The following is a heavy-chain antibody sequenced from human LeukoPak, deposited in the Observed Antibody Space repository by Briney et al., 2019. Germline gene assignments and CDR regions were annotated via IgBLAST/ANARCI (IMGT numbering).Heavy chain of an antibody. CDR1: GFTFSSYS. CDR2: IKKDGSEK. J-gene: IGHJ4*02. V-gene: IGHV3-7*01. D-gene: IGHD5-18*01. CDR3: ARHLSGVTGYTYGRGIDY. Sequence: GGSLRLSCAASGFTFSSYSMNWVRQAPGKGLEWVANIKKDGSEKFYVDSVRGRFTISRDNAKTSLYLQMISLRAEDTAVYYCARHLSGVTGYTYGRGIDYWGQGTLVSVSS.